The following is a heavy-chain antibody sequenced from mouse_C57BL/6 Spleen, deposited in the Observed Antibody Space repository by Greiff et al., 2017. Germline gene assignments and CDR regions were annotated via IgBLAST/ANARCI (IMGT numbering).Heavy chain of an antibody. Sequence: EVQLQQSGAELVRPGASVKLSCTASGFNIKDYYMHWVKQRPEQGLEWIGRIDPEAGDTEYAPKFQGKATMTADTSSNTDYLQLSSLTSEDTAVYYCTTAYLRDAMGYWGQGTSVTVSS. D-gene: IGHD2-10*01. V-gene: IGHV14-1*01. CDR2: IDPEAGDT. J-gene: IGHJ4*01. CDR1: GFNIKDYY. CDR3: TTAYLRDAMGY.